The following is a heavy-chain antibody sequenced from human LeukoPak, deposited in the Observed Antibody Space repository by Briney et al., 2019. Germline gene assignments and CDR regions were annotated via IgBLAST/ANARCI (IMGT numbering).Heavy chain of an antibody. CDR1: GFSFSSFA. D-gene: IGHD2-8*01. CDR3: AKRITVSAGYYFDS. V-gene: IGHV3-23*01. Sequence: GGSLTLSCVGSGFSFSSFAMSWVRQAPGKGLEWVSTVSGGGAYTYYADSVKGRFTVSRDDSKSMHFLQMNSLRPEDTALYFCAKRITVSAGYYFDSWGQGNLVAVSS. CDR2: VSGGGAYT. J-gene: IGHJ4*02.